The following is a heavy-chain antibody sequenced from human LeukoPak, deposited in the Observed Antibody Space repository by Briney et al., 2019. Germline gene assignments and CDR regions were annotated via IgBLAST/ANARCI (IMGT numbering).Heavy chain of an antibody. CDR3: ARVGGSNYYYYGMDV. V-gene: IGHV4-59*01. CDR2: IYYGENT. CDR1: GGSISSYY. D-gene: IGHD2-15*01. Sequence: SETLSLTCTVSGGSISSYYWSWIRQPPGKGLEWIGYIYYGENTNYNPSLKSRVNMSVDTSMNQFSLKLSFVTAADTAVYYCARVGGSNYYYYGMDVWGQGTTVTVSS. J-gene: IGHJ6*02.